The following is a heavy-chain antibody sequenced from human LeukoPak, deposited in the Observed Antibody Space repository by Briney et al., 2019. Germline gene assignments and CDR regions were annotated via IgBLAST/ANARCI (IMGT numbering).Heavy chain of an antibody. J-gene: IGHJ4*02. CDR3: ARDWPPNSSGYYFDY. CDR1: GFTFDDYA. D-gene: IGHD3-22*01. V-gene: IGHV3-9*01. CDR2: ISWNSNTI. Sequence: GGSLRLSCAASGFTFDDYAMHWVRQAPGKGLEWASGISWNSNTIVYADSVKGRFTISRDNAKNSLYLQMNSLRAEDTAVYYCARDWPPNSSGYYFDYWGQGTLVTVSS.